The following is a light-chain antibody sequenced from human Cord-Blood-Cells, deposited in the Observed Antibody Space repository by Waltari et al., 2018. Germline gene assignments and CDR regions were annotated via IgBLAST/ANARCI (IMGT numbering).Light chain of an antibody. V-gene: IGLV2-8*01. CDR1: SSDVGGYNY. Sequence: QSALTQPPSASGSPGQSVTISCTGTSSDVGGYNYVSWYQQHPGKAPKLMIYEVSKRPLGVLDRFSGSKAGNTASLTVSGLQAEDEADYYGSSYAGSNNLVFGGGTKLTVL. J-gene: IGLJ2*01. CDR2: EVS. CDR3: SSYAGSNNLV.